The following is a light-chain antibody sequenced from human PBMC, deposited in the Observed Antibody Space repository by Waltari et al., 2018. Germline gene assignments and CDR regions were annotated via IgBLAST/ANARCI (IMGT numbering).Light chain of an antibody. CDR3: CSYAGSYTHVV. Sequence: QSALTQPRSVSGSPGQSVPISCTGTSSDVGGYDYVSWYQQHPGKAPQLMICDVTKRPSGVPDRFSGSKSGNTASLTISGLQAEDEADYYCCSYAGSYTHVVFGGGTKLTVL. V-gene: IGLV2-11*01. CDR2: DVT. CDR1: SSDVGGYDY. J-gene: IGLJ2*01.